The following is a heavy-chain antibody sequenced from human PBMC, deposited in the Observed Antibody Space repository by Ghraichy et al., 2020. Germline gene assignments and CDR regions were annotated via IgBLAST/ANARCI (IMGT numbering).Heavy chain of an antibody. CDR3: ARGSDFYDASPPGPDY. J-gene: IGHJ4*02. CDR2: ISSSSSTT. D-gene: IGHD3-22*01. CDR1: GFTFSCYS. V-gene: IGHV3-48*02. Sequence: GGSLRLSCAASGFTFSCYSMHWVRQAPGKGLEWVSYISSSSSTTYYADSVEGRFTISRDNAKSSLYLEMNSLRDEDTAIYYCARGSDFYDASPPGPDYWGQGTLVTVSS.